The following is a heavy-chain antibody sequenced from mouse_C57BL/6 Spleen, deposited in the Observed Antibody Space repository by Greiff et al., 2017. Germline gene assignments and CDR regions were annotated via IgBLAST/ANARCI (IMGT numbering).Heavy chain of an antibody. CDR3: ARSDWDEFAY. D-gene: IGHD4-1*01. CDR2: INPNNGGT. V-gene: IGHV1-18*01. J-gene: IGHJ3*01. CDR1: GYTFTDYN. Sequence: VQLQQSGPELVKPGASVKIPCKASGYTFTDYNMDWVKQSHGKSLEWIGDINPNNGGTIYNQKFKGKATLTVDKSSSTAYMELRSLTSEDTAVYYCARSDWDEFAYWGQGTLVTVSA.